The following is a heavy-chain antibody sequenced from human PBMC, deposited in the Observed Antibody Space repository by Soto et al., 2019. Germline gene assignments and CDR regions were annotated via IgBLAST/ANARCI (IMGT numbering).Heavy chain of an antibody. CDR3: ASGTGKSDFDY. V-gene: IGHV3-33*01. CDR2: IWYDGSNK. CDR1: GFTFSRYG. Sequence: GGSLRLSCAASGFTFSRYGMHWVRQAPGKGLEWVAVIWYDGSNKYYAAPVKGRFAISRDDSKNTVFLQMNSLKIEDSGVYYCASGTGKSDFDYWGLGILVTVSS. D-gene: IGHD1-1*01. J-gene: IGHJ4*02.